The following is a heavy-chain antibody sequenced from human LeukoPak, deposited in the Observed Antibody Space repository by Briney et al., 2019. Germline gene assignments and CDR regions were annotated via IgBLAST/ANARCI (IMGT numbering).Heavy chain of an antibody. CDR2: ISSSSSYT. CDR3: ARDRGDSGSSDY. CDR1: GFSLSDYY. D-gene: IGHD3-10*01. J-gene: IGHJ4*02. V-gene: IGHV3-11*06. Sequence: PGGSLRLSCAASGFSLSDYYMSWVRQAPGKGREWVSYISSSSSYTINADSVKGRFTVFRDNAKNLVFLQMNRLRVEDTAVYYCARDRGDSGSSDYWGQGTLVTVSS.